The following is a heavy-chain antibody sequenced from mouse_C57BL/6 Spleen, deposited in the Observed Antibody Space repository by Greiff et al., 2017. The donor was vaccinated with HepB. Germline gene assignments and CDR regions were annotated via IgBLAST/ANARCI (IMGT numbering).Heavy chain of an antibody. CDR3: TRRRGGLDDYDGALFDY. V-gene: IGHV1-15*01. J-gene: IGHJ2*01. CDR2: IDPETGGT. D-gene: IGHD2-4*01. CDR1: GYTFTDYE. Sequence: VKLMESGAELVRPGASVTLSCKASGYTFTDYEMHWVKQTPVHGLEWIGAIDPETGGTAYNQKFKGKAILTADKSSSTAYMELRSLTSEDSAVYYCTRRRGGLDDYDGALFDYWGQGTTLTVSS.